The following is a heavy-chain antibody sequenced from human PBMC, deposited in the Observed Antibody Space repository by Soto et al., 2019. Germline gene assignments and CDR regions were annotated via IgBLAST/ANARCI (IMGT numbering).Heavy chain of an antibody. CDR3: ATEYYYGSGSRGWFDP. CDR1: GYTLTGLS. CDR2: FDPEDGET. J-gene: IGHJ5*02. D-gene: IGHD3-10*01. Sequence: ASVKVSCKVSGYTLTGLSMHWVRQAPGKGLEWMGGFDPEDGETIYAQKFQGRVTMTEDTSTDTAYMELSSLRSEDTAVYYCATEYYYGSGSRGWFDPWGQGTLVTVSS. V-gene: IGHV1-24*01.